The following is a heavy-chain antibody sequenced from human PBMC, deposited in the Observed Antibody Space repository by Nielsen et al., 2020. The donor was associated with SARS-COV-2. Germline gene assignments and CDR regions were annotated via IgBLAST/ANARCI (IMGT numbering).Heavy chain of an antibody. CDR3: ARDREPGYNAVDY. CDR2: IDGTSSYI. V-gene: IGHV3-21*01. D-gene: IGHD1-14*01. CDR1: GFTFSIYS. J-gene: IGHJ4*02. Sequence: GVLKISCAASGFTFSIYSMTWVRQAPGKGLEWVAAIDGTSSYIYYADAVKGRLTISRDNAKNSLYLRMNSLRAEDTAIYYCARDREPGYNAVDYWGQGTLVTVSS.